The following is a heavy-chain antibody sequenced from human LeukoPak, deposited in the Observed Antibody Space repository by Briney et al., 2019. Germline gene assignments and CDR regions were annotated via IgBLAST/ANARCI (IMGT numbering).Heavy chain of an antibody. J-gene: IGHJ4*02. Sequence: GGSLRLSCAASGFTFKSYAMSWVRQAPGKGLEWVSTISGSGGSTHYADFVKGRFTISRDNSKNTLYLQMNSLRADDTAAYYCAKVAVDTAMLTVLLITTYFDYWGQGILVTVSS. CDR3: AKVAVDTAMLTVLLITTYFDY. D-gene: IGHD5-18*01. CDR2: ISGSGGST. V-gene: IGHV3-23*01. CDR1: GFTFKSYA.